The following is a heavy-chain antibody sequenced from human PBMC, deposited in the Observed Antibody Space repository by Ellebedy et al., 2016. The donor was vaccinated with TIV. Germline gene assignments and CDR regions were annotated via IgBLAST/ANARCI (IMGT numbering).Heavy chain of an antibody. V-gene: IGHV3-7*03. CDR2: IKEDGSVR. CDR3: AGPQWLVHS. D-gene: IGHD6-19*01. Sequence: GESLKISCAASGFTFDDYGMSWVRQAPGKGLEWVANIKEDGSVRNYVNSVEGRLTISRDNAKTSLYLQMNSLRVEDTAVYYCAGPQWLVHSWGQGTLVTVSS. J-gene: IGHJ4*02. CDR1: GFTFDDYG.